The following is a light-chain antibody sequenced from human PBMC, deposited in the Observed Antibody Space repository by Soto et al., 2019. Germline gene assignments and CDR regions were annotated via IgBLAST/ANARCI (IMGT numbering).Light chain of an antibody. CDR2: GTS. CDR3: QQYGSLSWT. Sequence: EIVLTQSPATLSLSPGERATLSCRASQSVSNYFAWYKQKPGQAPRLLIYGTSSRATAIPDRFSGSGSGTDFTLTISRLEPEDFAVYYCQQYGSLSWTFGQGTKVDIK. J-gene: IGKJ1*01. CDR1: QSVSNY. V-gene: IGKV3-20*01.